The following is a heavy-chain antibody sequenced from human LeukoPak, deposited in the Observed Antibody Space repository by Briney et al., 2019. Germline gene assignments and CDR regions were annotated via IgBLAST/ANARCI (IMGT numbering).Heavy chain of an antibody. J-gene: IGHJ4*02. D-gene: IGHD4-17*01. V-gene: IGHV3-21*01. CDR2: ISSSSSYI. CDR3: ARVPSTVTTRPDDY. Sequence: SISSSSSYIYYADSVKGRFTISRDNAKNSLYLQMNSLRAEDTAVYYCARVPSTVTTRPDDYWGQGTLVTVSS.